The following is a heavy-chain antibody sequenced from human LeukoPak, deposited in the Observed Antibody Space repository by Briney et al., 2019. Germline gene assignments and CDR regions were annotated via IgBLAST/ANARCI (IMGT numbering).Heavy chain of an antibody. CDR1: GFTFNAYN. V-gene: IGHV3-21*01. D-gene: IGHD6-25*01. CDR2: TSSGSTYI. CDR3: ARGSNVQQRLDSFDF. Sequence: PGGALRLSCAASGFTFNAYNVNWFPQAPGKGLEGVSSTSSGSTYIYYAASVKGRFTTSRETAKNSLYLQMNSLRAEDTAVYYWARGSNVQQRLDSFDFWGQGTLVTVSS. J-gene: IGHJ4*02.